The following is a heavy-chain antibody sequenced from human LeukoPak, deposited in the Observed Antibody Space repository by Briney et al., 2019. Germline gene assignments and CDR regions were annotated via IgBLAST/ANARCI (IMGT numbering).Heavy chain of an antibody. CDR2: IFHTGST. Sequence: PSGTQSLTCAVYGDSISSGNWWSWVRQPPGRGLEWIGEIFHTGSTNYNPSLKSRVTISVDKSKNHFSLKLNSVTAADTAVYYCAKITIFSRFDPWGQGTLVTVSS. CDR1: GDSISSGNW. CDR3: AKITIFSRFDP. J-gene: IGHJ5*02. D-gene: IGHD3-9*01. V-gene: IGHV4-4*02.